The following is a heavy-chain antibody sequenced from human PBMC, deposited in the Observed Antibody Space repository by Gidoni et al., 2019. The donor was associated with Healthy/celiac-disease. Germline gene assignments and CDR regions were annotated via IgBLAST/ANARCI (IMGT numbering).Heavy chain of an antibody. CDR3: ARFPLGVSQGD. Sequence: QVQLQESGPGLVKPSEPLSLTCAVTGYSISSGYSWCWIRQPPGKGLEWIGSIYHRGSTYYNPSLKSRVTISLDTSKNQFSLKLSSVTAADTAVYYCARFPLGVSQGDWGQGTLVTVSS. CDR1: GYSISSGYS. CDR2: IYHRGST. V-gene: IGHV4-38-2*01. D-gene: IGHD7-27*01. J-gene: IGHJ4*02.